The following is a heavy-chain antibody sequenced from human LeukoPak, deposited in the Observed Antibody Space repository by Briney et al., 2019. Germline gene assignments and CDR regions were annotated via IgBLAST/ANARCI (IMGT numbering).Heavy chain of an antibody. J-gene: IGHJ3*02. Sequence: SGTLSLTCTVSGGSISSYYWSWIRQPPGKGLEWIGYIYYSGSTNYNPSLKSRVIISVDRSKRQFSLELRSVTAADTGVYFCAMDYGGDSAAFDIWGQGTTVTVST. CDR2: IYYSGST. D-gene: IGHD4-23*01. V-gene: IGHV4-59*12. CDR3: AMDYGGDSAAFDI. CDR1: GGSISSYY.